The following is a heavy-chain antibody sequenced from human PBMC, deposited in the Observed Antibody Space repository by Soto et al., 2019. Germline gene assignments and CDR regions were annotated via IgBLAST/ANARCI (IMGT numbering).Heavy chain of an antibody. D-gene: IGHD4-17*01. CDR1: GGSISSGGYY. CDR3: ARRPYGDYVDAFDI. CDR2: IYYSGST. Sequence: SETLSLTCTVSGGSISSGGYYWSWIRQHPGKGLEWIGYIYYSGSTYHNPSLKSRVTISVDTSKNQFSLKLSSVTAADTAVYYCARRPYGDYVDAFDIWGQGTMVTVSS. V-gene: IGHV4-31*03. J-gene: IGHJ3*02.